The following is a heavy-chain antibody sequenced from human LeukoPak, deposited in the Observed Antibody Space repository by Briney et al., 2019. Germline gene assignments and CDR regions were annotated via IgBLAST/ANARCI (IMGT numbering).Heavy chain of an antibody. J-gene: IGHJ4*02. CDR3: ARDPPGDWGSHFDY. CDR2: ISAYNGNT. V-gene: IGHV1-18*01. CDR1: GYTFTSYG. D-gene: IGHD7-27*01. Sequence: ASVTVSCKASGYTFTSYGISWVRQAPGQGLEWMGWISAYNGNTNYAQKLQGRVTMTTDTSTSTAYMELRSLRSDDTAVYYCARDPPGDWGSHFDYWGQGTLVTVSS.